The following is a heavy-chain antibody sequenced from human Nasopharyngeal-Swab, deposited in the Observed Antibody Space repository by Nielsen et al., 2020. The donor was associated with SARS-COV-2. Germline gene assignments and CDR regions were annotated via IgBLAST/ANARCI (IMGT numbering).Heavy chain of an antibody. CDR2: INSDGSST. Sequence: VGPAPGTGLVWVSGINSDGSSTSYADSVKGRFTISRDNAKNTLYLQMNSLRAEDTAVYYCARAGEDGEYYNVWSGYYKDYYGMDVWGQGTTVTVSS. V-gene: IGHV3-74*01. CDR3: ARAGEDGEYYNVWSGYYKDYYGMDV. J-gene: IGHJ6*02. D-gene: IGHD3-3*01.